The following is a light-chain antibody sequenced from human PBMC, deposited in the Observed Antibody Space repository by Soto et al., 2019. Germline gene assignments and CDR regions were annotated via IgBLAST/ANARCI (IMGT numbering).Light chain of an antibody. Sequence: EIVMTQSPATLSVSPGERATLSCRASQSVSSNLAWYQQKPGQAPRLLIYGESARATGIPARFSGSGSGTEFTLTISSLQSEDFAVYFCQQYHDWPRTFGQGTKVDIK. CDR3: QQYHDWPRT. CDR1: QSVSSN. CDR2: GES. J-gene: IGKJ1*01. V-gene: IGKV3-15*01.